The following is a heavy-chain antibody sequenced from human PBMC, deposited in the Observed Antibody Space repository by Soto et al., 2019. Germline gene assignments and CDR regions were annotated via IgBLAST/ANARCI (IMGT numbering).Heavy chain of an antibody. CDR2: VNDSGST. Sequence: SETLSLTCAVSGGSFRGYFWSWIRQSPDKGLEWIGEVNDSGSTYYNPSFKSRLTISVDTSKSQISLTLTSVTAADSAVYYCQGGDFWGQGTRVTVSS. CDR3: QGGDF. J-gene: IGHJ4*02. V-gene: IGHV4-34*01. D-gene: IGHD3-16*01. CDR1: GGSFRGYF.